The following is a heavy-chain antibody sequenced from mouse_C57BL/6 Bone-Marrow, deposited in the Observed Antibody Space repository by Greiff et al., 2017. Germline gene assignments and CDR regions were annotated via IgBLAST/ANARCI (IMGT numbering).Heavy chain of an antibody. D-gene: IGHD1-1*01. CDR2: IYPGDGDT. Sequence: QVQLKQSGPELVKPGASVKISCKASGYAFSSSWMNWVKQRPGKGLEWIGRIYPGDGDTNYNGKFKGKATLTADKSSSTAYMQLSSLTSEDSAVYFCARSYYLGGFAYWGQGTLVTVSA. CDR1: GYAFSSSW. J-gene: IGHJ3*01. CDR3: ARSYYLGGFAY. V-gene: IGHV1-82*01.